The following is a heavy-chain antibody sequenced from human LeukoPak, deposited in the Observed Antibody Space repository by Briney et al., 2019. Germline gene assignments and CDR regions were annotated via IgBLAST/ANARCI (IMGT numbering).Heavy chain of an antibody. Sequence: PGRSLGLSCAASGFTFSSYDMHWVRQAPGKGLEWVAVIWPDGSNKYYADSVKGRFSISRDNPKNTVYLQMTNLRAEDTAVYFCARESGGNSERWFDPWGQGTLVTVFS. CDR1: GFTFSSYD. D-gene: IGHD4-23*01. CDR3: ARESGGNSERWFDP. CDR2: IWPDGSNK. V-gene: IGHV3-33*01. J-gene: IGHJ5*02.